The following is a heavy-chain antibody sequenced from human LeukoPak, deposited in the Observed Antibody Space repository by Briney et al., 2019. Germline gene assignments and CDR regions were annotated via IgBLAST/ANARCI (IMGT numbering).Heavy chain of an antibody. Sequence: GGSLRLSCVASGFTSSSYAMSWFRHAPRKGLEGVAVIWYDGSNKYYADSVKGRFTISRDSSKNTLSLQMNSLRAEDTAVYYCARERRPMVYFDYWGQGTLVTVSS. CDR1: GFTSSSYA. J-gene: IGHJ4*02. CDR3: ARERRPMVYFDY. V-gene: IGHV3-33*08. CDR2: IWYDGSNK. D-gene: IGHD2-8*01.